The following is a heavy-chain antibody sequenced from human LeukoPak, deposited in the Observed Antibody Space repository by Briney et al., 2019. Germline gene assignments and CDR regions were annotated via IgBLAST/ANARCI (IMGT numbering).Heavy chain of an antibody. CDR2: INTNGGGT. D-gene: IGHD2/OR15-2a*01. CDR3: ARSTTPNENEYFEH. Sequence: ASVKVSCKASGYTFTGYYIHWVRQAPGQGLEWMGWINTNGGGTNYIQKFQGRVTMTRDTSTSTAYMELSRLRSDDTAVYYCARSTTPNENEYFEHWGQGTLVTVSS. V-gene: IGHV1-2*02. CDR1: GYTFTGYY. J-gene: IGHJ1*01.